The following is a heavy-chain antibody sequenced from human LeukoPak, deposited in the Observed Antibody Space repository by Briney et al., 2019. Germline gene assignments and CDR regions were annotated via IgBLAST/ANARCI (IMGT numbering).Heavy chain of an antibody. Sequence: PSETLSLTCAVYGGSFSGYYWSWIRQPPEKGLEWIGEINHSGSTYYNPSLKSRVTISVDTSKNQFSLKLISVTAADTAVYYCARNFQYFDLPDYWGQGTLVTVSS. CDR1: GGSFSGYY. J-gene: IGHJ4*02. D-gene: IGHD2/OR15-2a*01. CDR2: INHSGST. V-gene: IGHV4-34*01. CDR3: ARNFQYFDLPDY.